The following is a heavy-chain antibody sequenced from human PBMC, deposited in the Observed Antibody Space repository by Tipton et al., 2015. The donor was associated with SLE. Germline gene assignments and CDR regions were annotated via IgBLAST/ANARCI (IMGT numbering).Heavy chain of an antibody. D-gene: IGHD3/OR15-3a*01. CDR2: VYHSGTT. J-gene: IGHJ4*02. V-gene: IGHV4-39*01. CDR1: GGSLSSISYY. Sequence: TLSLTCTVSGGSLSSISYYWGWIRQSPGKGLEWIGTVYHSGTTYYNPSLKSRVTISIDTSKNQFSLNLHSVTAADTAVYYCARRRSDSWTGSIKGVFDYWGRGTLVTVSS. CDR3: ARRRSDSWTGSIKGVFDY.